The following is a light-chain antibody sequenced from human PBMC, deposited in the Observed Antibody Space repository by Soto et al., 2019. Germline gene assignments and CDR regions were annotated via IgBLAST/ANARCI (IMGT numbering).Light chain of an antibody. CDR1: QTISSW. J-gene: IGKJ1*01. V-gene: IGKV1-5*03. CDR2: KAS. Sequence: DIQMTQSPSTLSGSAGDRVTITCRASQTISSWLAWYPPKPGKAPKILIYKASTLKSGVPSRFSRSGSGTEFTLTISRLQPDDFATYYCQHYNSYSEAFGQGTKLDIK. CDR3: QHYNSYSEA.